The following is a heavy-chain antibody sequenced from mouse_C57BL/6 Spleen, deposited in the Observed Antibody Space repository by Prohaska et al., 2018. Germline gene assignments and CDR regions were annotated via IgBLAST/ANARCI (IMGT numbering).Heavy chain of an antibody. CDR2: INSDGSAI. CDR1: GFTFSGFW. Sequence: EVQLLETGGGLVQPGGSRGLSCEGSGFTFSGFWMSWVRQTPGKTLEWIGDINSDGSAINYAPSIKDRFTIFRDNDNSTLYLQISNLRSDDTATYFCMRYGNYWYFDVWGTGTTVTVSS. V-gene: IGHV11-2*01. J-gene: IGHJ1*03. CDR3: MRYGNYWYFDV. D-gene: IGHD2-1*01.